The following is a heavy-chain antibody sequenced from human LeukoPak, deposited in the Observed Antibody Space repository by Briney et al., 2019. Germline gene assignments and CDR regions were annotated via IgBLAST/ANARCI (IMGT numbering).Heavy chain of an antibody. CDR3: ARHALTYYYDSSGYYWPYYFDY. CDR2: IYYSGST. CDR1: GGSISSSSYY. J-gene: IGHJ4*02. D-gene: IGHD3-22*01. V-gene: IGHV4-39*01. Sequence: PSETLSLTCTVSGGSISSSSYYRGWIRQPPGKGLEWIGSIYYSGSTYYNPSLKSRVTISVDTSKNQFSLKLSSVTAADTAVYYCARHALTYYYDSSGYYWPYYFDYWGQGTLVAVSS.